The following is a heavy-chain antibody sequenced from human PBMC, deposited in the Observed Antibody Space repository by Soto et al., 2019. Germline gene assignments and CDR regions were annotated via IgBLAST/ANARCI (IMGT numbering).Heavy chain of an antibody. CDR2: MFYSGLT. D-gene: IGHD2-15*01. Sequence: PSETLSLTCSVSGYSVSSSDYYWSWIRQPPGKGLEWIGSMFYSGLTYYNPSLKSRVTLSVDTSKNHFSVRLNSVTAADTAVYYCAPRTVSLSGPYGVNVWGQGNKVTAYS. CDR1: GYSVSSSDYY. CDR3: APRTVSLSGPYGVNV. J-gene: IGHJ6*02. V-gene: IGHV4-39*01.